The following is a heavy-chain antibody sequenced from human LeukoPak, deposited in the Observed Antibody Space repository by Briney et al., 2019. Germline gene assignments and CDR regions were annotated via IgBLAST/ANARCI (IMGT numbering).Heavy chain of an antibody. Sequence: GASVKVSCKASGGTFSSYAISWVRQAPGQGLEWMGGIIPIFGTANYAQKFQGRVTITADKSTSTAYMELSSLRSEDTAVYYCARDPGTLLRGSRRGYDGNYYYMDVWGKGTTVTISS. CDR1: GGTFSSYA. CDR2: IIPIFGTA. D-gene: IGHD3-10*01. CDR3: ARDPGTLLRGSRRGYDGNYYYMDV. V-gene: IGHV1-69*06. J-gene: IGHJ6*03.